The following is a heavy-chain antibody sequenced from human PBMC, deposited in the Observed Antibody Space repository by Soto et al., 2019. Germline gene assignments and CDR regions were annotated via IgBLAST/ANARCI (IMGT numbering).Heavy chain of an antibody. CDR3: AGDFPGRDY. V-gene: IGHV4-59*01. J-gene: IGHJ4*02. Sequence: QVQLQESGPGLVKPSETLSLTCTVSGGSIRSYYWSWIRQPPGKGLEWIGHLYYSGSTNYNPSLTSRVTISLDTSKNQFSLKLNSVTAADTAVYYCAGDFPGRDYWGQGTLVTVSS. CDR1: GGSIRSYY. CDR2: LYYSGST.